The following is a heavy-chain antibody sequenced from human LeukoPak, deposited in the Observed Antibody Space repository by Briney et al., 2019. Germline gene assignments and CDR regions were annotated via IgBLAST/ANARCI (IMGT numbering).Heavy chain of an antibody. J-gene: IGHJ5*02. CDR3: VKEKAFAGRPVGES. CDR1: GFTFNNYA. CDR2: IDGSGAGT. V-gene: IGHV3-23*01. D-gene: IGHD3-3*02. Sequence: GGSLRLSCEASGFTFNNYAMAWIRQAPGTGLEWVSAIDGSGAGTYYPDSVKGRFIISRDNSRNTVYLQMSSLRAEDTALYYCVKEKAFAGRPVGESCGQGTLVTVSS.